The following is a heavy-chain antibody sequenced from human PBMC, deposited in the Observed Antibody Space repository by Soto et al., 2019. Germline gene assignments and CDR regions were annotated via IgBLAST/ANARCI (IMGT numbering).Heavy chain of an antibody. V-gene: IGHV1-69*01. J-gene: IGHJ6*02. Sequence: QVQLVQSGAEVKKPGSSVKVSCKTYGGSFSDYAINWVRQAPGQGLEWMGGIIPMYGIATYAPKFQGRVTITADESTRTAYMVVSSLRSEDTARFYCARGYRHGYFYALDVWGQGTTVTVSS. CDR1: GGSFSDYA. CDR2: IIPMYGIA. CDR3: ARGYRHGYFYALDV. D-gene: IGHD5-18*01.